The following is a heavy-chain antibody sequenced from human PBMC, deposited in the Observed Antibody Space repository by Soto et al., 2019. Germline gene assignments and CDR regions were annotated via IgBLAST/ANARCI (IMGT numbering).Heavy chain of an antibody. Sequence: EVQLVESGGGLLQPGGSLRLSCAASGFTFTDYWMHWVRQAPGEGLVWVSRTNVDGSTINYADSVKGRFTISRDNAKNTLYLQMNSLRADDTAVYYCARVPIVAAGMGVDYWGQGTLVTVSS. V-gene: IGHV3-74*01. J-gene: IGHJ4*02. CDR2: TNVDGSTI. D-gene: IGHD6-13*01. CDR3: ARVPIVAAGMGVDY. CDR1: GFTFTDYW.